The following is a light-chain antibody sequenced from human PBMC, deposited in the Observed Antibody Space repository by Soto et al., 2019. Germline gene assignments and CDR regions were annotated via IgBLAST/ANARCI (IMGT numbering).Light chain of an antibody. CDR1: QSISSW. Sequence: DIQMTQSPSTLSASVGDRVTITCRASQSISSWLAWYQQKPGKAPNLLIYKASSLESGVPSRFSGSGAGTEFPLTISSLQPDDFAAYYFEQYNSYPLTFGAGTKVEIK. J-gene: IGKJ4*01. V-gene: IGKV1-5*03. CDR3: EQYNSYPLT. CDR2: KAS.